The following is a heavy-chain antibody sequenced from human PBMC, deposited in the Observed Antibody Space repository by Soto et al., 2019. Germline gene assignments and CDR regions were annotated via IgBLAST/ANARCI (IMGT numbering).Heavy chain of an antibody. D-gene: IGHD1-1*01. CDR3: ARWSDNKVVDP. Sequence: QVQLVESGGGVVQPGRSLRLSGKPSGFTLRNHGRHWVRQAPGKGLEWLAVIWYDGSDKYYADPVKGRFTISRDNSKNTLYLQMNSLTFGDTAVYYCARWSDNKVVDPWGQGTVVTVS. J-gene: IGHJ5*02. CDR2: IWYDGSDK. V-gene: IGHV3-33*01. CDR1: GFTLRNHG.